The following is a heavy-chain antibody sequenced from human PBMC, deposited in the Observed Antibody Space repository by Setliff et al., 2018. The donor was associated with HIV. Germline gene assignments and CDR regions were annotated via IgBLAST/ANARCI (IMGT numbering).Heavy chain of an antibody. V-gene: IGHV4-38-2*01. CDR3: ARAPITIFGVIIIPVYYDY. D-gene: IGHD3-3*01. Sequence: SETLSLTCAVSGYSISSDYYWGWIRQPPGKGLEWIGSLYHSGSTYYNPSLKSRVTISVDTSNNQVSLKLNSVTAADTAVYYCARAPITIFGVIIIPVYYDYWGQGTLVTVSS. CDR1: GYSISSDYY. CDR2: LYHSGST. J-gene: IGHJ4*02.